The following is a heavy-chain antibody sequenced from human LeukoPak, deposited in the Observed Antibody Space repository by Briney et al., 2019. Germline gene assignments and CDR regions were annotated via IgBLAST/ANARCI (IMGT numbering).Heavy chain of an antibody. CDR3: ARAYYYDSSGYPT. D-gene: IGHD3-22*01. CDR1: GGSFSGYY. J-gene: IGHJ5*02. CDR2: INHSGST. Sequence: SETLSLTCAVYGGSFSGYYWSWIRQPPGRGLEWIGEINHSGSTSYNPSLKSRVTISVDTSKNQFSLKLSSVTAADTAVYYCARAYYYDSSGYPTWGQGTLVTVSS. V-gene: IGHV4-34*01.